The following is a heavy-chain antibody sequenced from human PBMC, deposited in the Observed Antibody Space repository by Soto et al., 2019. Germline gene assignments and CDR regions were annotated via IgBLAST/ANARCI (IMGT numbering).Heavy chain of an antibody. D-gene: IGHD3-3*01. J-gene: IGHJ6*02. CDR3: ARRGTTYYDFWSGYYTSYYYYGMDV. V-gene: IGHV4-39*01. Sequence: SETLSLTCTVSGGSISSSSYYWGWIRQPPGKGLEWIGSIYYSGSTYYNPSLKSRVTISVDTSKNQFSLKLSSVTAADTAVYYCARRGTTYYDFWSGYYTSYYYYGMDVWGQGTTVTVSS. CDR1: GGSISSSSYY. CDR2: IYYSGST.